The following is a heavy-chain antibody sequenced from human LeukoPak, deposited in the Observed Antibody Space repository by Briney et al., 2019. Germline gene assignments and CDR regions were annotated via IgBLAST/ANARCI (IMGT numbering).Heavy chain of an antibody. J-gene: IGHJ6*02. Sequence: GGSLRLSCAASGFTFSSYGMHWVRQAPGKGLEWVAVISYNGGNKYYADSVKGRFTISRDNSKNTLYLQMNSLRAEDTAVYDCAKVSRHSSGWGTSYYYYGMDVWGQGTTVTVSS. D-gene: IGHD6-19*01. CDR1: GFTFSSYG. V-gene: IGHV3-30*18. CDR3: AKVSRHSSGWGTSYYYYGMDV. CDR2: ISYNGGNK.